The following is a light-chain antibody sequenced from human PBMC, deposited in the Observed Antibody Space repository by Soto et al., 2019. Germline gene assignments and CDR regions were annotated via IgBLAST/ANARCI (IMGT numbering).Light chain of an antibody. V-gene: IGKV3-11*01. J-gene: IGKJ5*01. CDR1: QSVTNY. CDR2: DAS. Sequence: EIFLTQSPDTLSLSPGERATLSCRASQSVTNYIAWYQQRPGQAPRLLIYDASNRASGVPARFSGSGSGTDFTLTISSLQSEDFAVYFCQQYNTWPPITFGQGTRLEIK. CDR3: QQYNTWPPIT.